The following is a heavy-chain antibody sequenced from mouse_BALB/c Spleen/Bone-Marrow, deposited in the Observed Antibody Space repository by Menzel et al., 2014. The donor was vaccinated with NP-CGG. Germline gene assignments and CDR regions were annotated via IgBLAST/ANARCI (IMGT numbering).Heavy chain of an antibody. D-gene: IGHD3-3*01. V-gene: IGHV3-8*02. CDR1: GDSITNAY. Sequence: EVQGVESGPSLVKPSQTLSLTCSVTGDSITNAYWNWIRKFPGNKIDYMGYISYSGNTYYNPSLNSRISITRDTSNNQFYLQLNSVTSEDTATYFCARGAGYYFDYWGQGTSLTVSS. J-gene: IGHJ2*02. CDR2: ISYSGNT. CDR3: ARGAGYYFDY.